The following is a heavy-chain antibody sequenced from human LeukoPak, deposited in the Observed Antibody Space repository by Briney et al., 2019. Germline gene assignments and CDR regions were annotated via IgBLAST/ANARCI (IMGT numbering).Heavy chain of an antibody. Sequence: GASVKVSCKASGYTFTGYYMHWVRQAPGQGLEWMGWINPNSGGTNYAQKFQGRVTMTRDTSISTAYMELSRLRSDDTAVYYCARLPLDPLTYGSGIDDAFDIWGQGTMVTVSS. D-gene: IGHD3-10*01. V-gene: IGHV1-2*02. J-gene: IGHJ3*02. CDR2: INPNSGGT. CDR1: GYTFTGYY. CDR3: ARLPLDPLTYGSGIDDAFDI.